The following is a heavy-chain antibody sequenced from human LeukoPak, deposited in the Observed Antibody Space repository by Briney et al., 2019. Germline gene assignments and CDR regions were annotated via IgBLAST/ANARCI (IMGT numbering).Heavy chain of an antibody. CDR1: GYSFSGHY. Sequence: ASVKVSCKASGYSFSGHYIHWVRQAPGQGLEWMGQINPNSAASHYAQKFQDRVTMTSDTSINMAYMELRSLSSDDTAVYYCARDSVTQRPFDYWGQGTLVTVSS. J-gene: IGHJ4*02. CDR2: INPNSAAS. V-gene: IGHV1-2*06. D-gene: IGHD4-23*01. CDR3: ARDSVTQRPFDY.